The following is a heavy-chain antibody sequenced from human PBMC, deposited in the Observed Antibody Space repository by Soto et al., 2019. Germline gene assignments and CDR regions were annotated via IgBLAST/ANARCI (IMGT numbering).Heavy chain of an antibody. CDR3: ARDNRRLFSGYCSGGSCHGYFDY. CDR1: GGTFSSYA. V-gene: IGHV1-69*01. D-gene: IGHD2-15*01. CDR2: IISIFGTA. J-gene: IGHJ4*02. Sequence: QVQLVQSGAEVKKPGSSVKVSCKASGGTFSSYAISWVRQAPGQGLEWMGGIISIFGTANYAQKFQGRVTITADESTSTAYMELSSLRSEDTAVYYFARDNRRLFSGYCSGGSCHGYFDYWGQGTLVTVSS.